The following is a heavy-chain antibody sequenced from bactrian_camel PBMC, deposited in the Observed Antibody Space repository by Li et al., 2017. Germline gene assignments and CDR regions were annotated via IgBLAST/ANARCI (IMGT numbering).Heavy chain of an antibody. J-gene: IGHJ6*01. V-gene: IGHV3S1*01. Sequence: QLVESGGDLVQPGGSLRLSCVASGFAGSNFYMAWFRQAPGKEREGVAAIDNAGSATYTYAVQGRFTISKDSAKNTLYLQMNNLKTEDTAMYYCAKRLDGGRSTNPDFGSWGQGTQVTVS. CDR2: IDNAGSAT. CDR3: AKRLDGGRSTNPDFGS. CDR1: GFAGSNFY. D-gene: IGHD2*01.